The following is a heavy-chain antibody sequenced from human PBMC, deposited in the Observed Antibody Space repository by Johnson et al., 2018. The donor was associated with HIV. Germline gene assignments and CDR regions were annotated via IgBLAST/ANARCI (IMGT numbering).Heavy chain of an antibody. CDR1: GFTFSSYG. CDR2: IKQDGSEK. Sequence: EQLVESGGGVVQPGRSLRLSCAASGFTFSSYGMNWVRQAPGKGLECVANIKQDGSEKYYVDSVKGRFTISRDNSKNTLYLQMNSLRAEDTAVYYCAKALWITMVQVYHRGGDAFDIWGQGTMVTVSS. J-gene: IGHJ3*02. V-gene: IGHV3-7*02. D-gene: IGHD3-10*01. CDR3: AKALWITMVQVYHRGGDAFDI.